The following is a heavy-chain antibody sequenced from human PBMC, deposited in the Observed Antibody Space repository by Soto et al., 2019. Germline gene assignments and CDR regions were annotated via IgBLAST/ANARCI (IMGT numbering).Heavy chain of an antibody. J-gene: IGHJ6*02. V-gene: IGHV1-69*01. CDR1: GGSFSKFA. Sequence: QVQLVQSGTEVKTPGSSVKVSFKASGGSFSKFAINWVRQAPGQGLEWMGCIIPTLGTTDYAHKFQGRVTITADEATRTAYMELSGLRSEDTAVYYCARDDATHCGDDCYRYFYYGMDVWGQGTTVTVSS. D-gene: IGHD2-21*02. CDR2: IIPTLGTT. CDR3: ARDDATHCGDDCYRYFYYGMDV.